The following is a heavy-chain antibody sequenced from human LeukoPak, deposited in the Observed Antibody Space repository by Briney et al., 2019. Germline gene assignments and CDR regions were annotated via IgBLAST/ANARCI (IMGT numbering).Heavy chain of an antibody. CDR1: GLIFGDYW. V-gene: IGHV3-7*03. J-gene: IGHJ4*02. CDR2: IKQDGSEK. Sequence: GGSLRLSCVASGLIFGDYWMSWVRQAPGKGLEWVANIKQDGSEKYYVDSVKGRFTISRDNAKNSLYLQMNSLRAEDTAVYYCARAADYWGQGTLVTVSS. CDR3: ARAADY.